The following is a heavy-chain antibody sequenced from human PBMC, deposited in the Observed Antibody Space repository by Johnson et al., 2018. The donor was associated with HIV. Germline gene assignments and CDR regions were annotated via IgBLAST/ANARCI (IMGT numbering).Heavy chain of an antibody. Sequence: VQLVESGGGLVKPGGSLRLSCAASGFTFSNAWMSWVRQAPGKGLEWVGRIKSKTDGGTTDYAAPVKGSFTITRDDSKNTLYLQMNSLKTEDTAVYYCTTHSGYESDAFDIWGQGTMVTVSS. D-gene: IGHD5-12*01. CDR3: TTHSGYESDAFDI. CDR1: GFTFSNAW. V-gene: IGHV3-15*01. CDR2: IKSKTDGGTT. J-gene: IGHJ3*02.